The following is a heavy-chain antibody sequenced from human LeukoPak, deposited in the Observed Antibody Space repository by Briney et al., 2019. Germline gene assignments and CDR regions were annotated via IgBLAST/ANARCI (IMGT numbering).Heavy chain of an antibody. CDR1: GYTFTSYG. D-gene: IGHD6-13*01. CDR2: ISAYNGNT. J-gene: IGHJ4*02. V-gene: IGHV1-18*01. CDR3: ARDVASAPGTYSSSSGLLSY. Sequence: ASVKVSCKASGYTFTSYGISWVRQAPGQGLEWMGWISAYNGNTNYAQKLQGRVTMTTDTSTSTAYMELRSLRSDDTAVYYCARDVASAPGTYSSSSGLLSYWGQGTLVTVSS.